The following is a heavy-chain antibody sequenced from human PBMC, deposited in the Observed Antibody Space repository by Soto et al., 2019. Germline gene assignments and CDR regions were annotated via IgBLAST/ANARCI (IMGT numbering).Heavy chain of an antibody. CDR2: IYPDQSRA. CDR3: ARRHYGLLIGQRYHLDF. D-gene: IGHD2-2*01. CDR1: GYRFSTFW. Sequence: PGESLKISCKGPGYRFSTFWIGWVRQMPGKGLEWVAIIYPDQSRAMYSPTFQGQVTISVDKSISTAYLQWNSLKASDTAIYYCARRHYGLLIGQRYHLDFWGPGTLVTVSS. J-gene: IGHJ4*02. V-gene: IGHV5-51*01.